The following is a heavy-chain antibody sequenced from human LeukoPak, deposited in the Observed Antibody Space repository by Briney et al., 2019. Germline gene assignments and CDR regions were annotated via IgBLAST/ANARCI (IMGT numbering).Heavy chain of an antibody. J-gene: IGHJ3*02. CDR2: ISYDGSNK. CDR1: GFTSSSYA. V-gene: IGHV3-30-3*01. Sequence: GGSLRLSCAASGFTSSSYAMHWVRQAPGKGLEWVAVISYDGSNKYYADSVKGRFTISRDNSKNTLYLQMNSLRAEDTAVYYCARERTRWELLGGGAFDIWGQGTMVTVSS. CDR3: ARERTRWELLGGGAFDI. D-gene: IGHD1-26*01.